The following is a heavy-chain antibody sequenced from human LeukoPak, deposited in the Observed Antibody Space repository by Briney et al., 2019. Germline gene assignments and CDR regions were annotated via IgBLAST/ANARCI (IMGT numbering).Heavy chain of an antibody. V-gene: IGHV1-2*06. D-gene: IGHD6-6*01. J-gene: IGHJ5*02. Sequence: GASVKVSCKASGYTFTGYYMHWVRQAPGQGLEWMGRINPNSGGTNYAQKFQGRVTMTRDTSISTAYMELSRLRSDDTAVYYCARGGYIAAHRGDWFDPWGQGTLVTVSS. CDR3: ARGGYIAAHRGDWFDP. CDR2: INPNSGGT. CDR1: GYTFTGYY.